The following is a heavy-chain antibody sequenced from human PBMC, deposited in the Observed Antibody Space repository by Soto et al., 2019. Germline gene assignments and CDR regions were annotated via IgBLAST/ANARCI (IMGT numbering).Heavy chain of an antibody. CDR3: VRDLRTSSRLFDY. CDR2: ITISSSSI. D-gene: IGHD2-2*01. Sequence: EVELVQSGGGLVQPGGSLRLSCAASGLTLSSYSMNWVRQAPGKGLEWVSYITISSSSIYYAGSVKGRFTVSRDNAENSLYLQMNGLRDEDTAVYFCVRDLRTSSRLFDYWGQGTPVIVSS. CDR1: GLTLSSYS. J-gene: IGHJ4*02. V-gene: IGHV3-48*02.